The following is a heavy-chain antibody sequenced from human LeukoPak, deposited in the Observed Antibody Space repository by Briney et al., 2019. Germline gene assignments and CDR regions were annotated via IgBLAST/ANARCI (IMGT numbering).Heavy chain of an antibody. Sequence: PGGSLRPSCAVSGLTFSSSWMDWVRQAPGKGLEWVASINPDGNKKYSADSVKGRFTISRDNAENSLYLQMNSLRVEDTAFYYCARGLAYSRLDYWGQGMLVTVSS. J-gene: IGHJ4*02. CDR3: ARGLAYSRLDY. CDR2: INPDGNKK. CDR1: GLTFSSSW. V-gene: IGHV3-7*01. D-gene: IGHD5-18*01.